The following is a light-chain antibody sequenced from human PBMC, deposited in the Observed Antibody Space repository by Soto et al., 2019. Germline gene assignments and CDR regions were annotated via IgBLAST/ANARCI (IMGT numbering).Light chain of an antibody. Sequence: EIVLTQSPDTLSLSPGERATPTCRASQSVGSSLAWYQQKPGQAPRLLIYDASNRATGIPARFSGSGSGTDFTLTISSLEPEDFAVYYCQQRSNWPPEVTFGPGTKVDIK. J-gene: IGKJ3*01. CDR2: DAS. CDR1: QSVGSS. CDR3: QQRSNWPPEVT. V-gene: IGKV3-11*01.